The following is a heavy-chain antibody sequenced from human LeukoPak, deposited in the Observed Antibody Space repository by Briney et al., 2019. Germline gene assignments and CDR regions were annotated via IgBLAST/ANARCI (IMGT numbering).Heavy chain of an antibody. CDR2: IIPIFGTA. CDR1: GGTFSSSA. J-gene: IGHJ5*02. CDR3: ARGVTMVRGVIINWFDP. V-gene: IGHV1-69*13. Sequence: SVKVSCKASGGTFSSSAISWVRQAPGQGLEWMGGIIPIFGTANYAQKFQGRVTITADESTSTAYMELSSLRSEDTAVYYCARGVTMVRGVIINWFDPWGQGPLVTVSS. D-gene: IGHD3-10*01.